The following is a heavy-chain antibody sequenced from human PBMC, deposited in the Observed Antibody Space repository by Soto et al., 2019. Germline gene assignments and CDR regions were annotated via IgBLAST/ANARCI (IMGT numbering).Heavy chain of an antibody. J-gene: IGHJ4*02. CDR1: GGSITSSSYY. CDR3: ARRPNEAGPTFDY. Sequence: QLQLQESGPGLVKPSETVSLTCTVSGGSITSSSYYWGWIRQPPGKGLEWIGSIYYSGDTYYNPSLKSRVTISVDTSKNQFSLKLTSVTAADTAVYYCARRPNEAGPTFDYWGQGTLVTVSS. CDR2: IYYSGDT. V-gene: IGHV4-39*01. D-gene: IGHD6-19*01.